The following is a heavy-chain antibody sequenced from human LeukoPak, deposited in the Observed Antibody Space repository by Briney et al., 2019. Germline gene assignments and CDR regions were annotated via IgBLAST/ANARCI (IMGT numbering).Heavy chain of an antibody. D-gene: IGHD3-9*01. Sequence: SVKVSCKASGGTFSSYAISWVRQAPGQGLEWMGGIIPIYGTANYAQKFQGRVTITADESTSTAYMELSSLRSEDTAVYYCARGVQGRYFDWLLPYYFDYWGQGTLVTVSS. CDR1: GGTFSSYA. J-gene: IGHJ4*02. CDR3: ARGVQGRYFDWLLPYYFDY. V-gene: IGHV1-69*13. CDR2: IIPIYGTA.